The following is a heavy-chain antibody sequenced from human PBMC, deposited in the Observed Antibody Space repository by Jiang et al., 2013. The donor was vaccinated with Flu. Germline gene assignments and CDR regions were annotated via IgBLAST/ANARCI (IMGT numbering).Heavy chain of an antibody. D-gene: IGHD4-23*01. Sequence: SGGGLVQPGGSLRLSCAASGFTFSSYVMIWARQAPGKGLEWISYIDTSGTTIYYADSVKGRFTISRDNAKNSLYLQMNSLRADDTAVYYCARDHGGNSPYWYFDLWGRGTLVVVS. CDR2: IDTSGTTI. CDR3: ARDHGGNSPYWYFDL. V-gene: IGHV3-48*03. J-gene: IGHJ2*01. CDR1: GFTFSSYV.